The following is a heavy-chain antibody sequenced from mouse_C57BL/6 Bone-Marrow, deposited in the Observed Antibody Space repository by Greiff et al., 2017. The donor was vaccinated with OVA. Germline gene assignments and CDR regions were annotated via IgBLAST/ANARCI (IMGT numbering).Heavy chain of an antibody. CDR2: LWSGGST. CDR3: ARRFYYYGSSYDYAMDY. V-gene: IGHV2-2*01. J-gene: IGHJ4*01. CDR1: GFSLTSYG. Sequence: VQVVESGPGLVQPSQSLSITCTVSGFSLTSYGVHWVRQSPGKGLEWLGVLWSGGSTDYNAAFISRLSISKDNSKSQVFFKMNSLQADDTAIYYCARRFYYYGSSYDYAMDYWGQGTSVTVSS. D-gene: IGHD1-1*01.